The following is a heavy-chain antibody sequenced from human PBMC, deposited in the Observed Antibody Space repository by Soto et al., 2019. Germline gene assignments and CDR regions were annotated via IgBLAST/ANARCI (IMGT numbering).Heavy chain of an antibody. CDR1: GFTFSSYA. D-gene: IGHD3-10*01. Sequence: GGSLRLSSAASGFTFSSYAMHWVRQAPGKGLEWVAVISYDGSNKYYADSVKGRFTISRDNSKNTLYLQMNSLRAEDTAVHYCAREKVEWFGELSYYYYGMDVWGQGTTVTVSS. CDR2: ISYDGSNK. V-gene: IGHV3-30-3*01. J-gene: IGHJ6*02. CDR3: AREKVEWFGELSYYYYGMDV.